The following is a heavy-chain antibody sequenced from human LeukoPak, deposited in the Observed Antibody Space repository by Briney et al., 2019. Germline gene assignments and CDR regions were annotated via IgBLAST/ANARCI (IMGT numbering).Heavy chain of an antibody. CDR2: INHSGST. V-gene: IGHV4-34*01. CDR3: ARGRSHYYGSGNYYYYYYMDV. D-gene: IGHD3-10*01. Sequence: SETLSLTCAVYGGSFSGYYWSWIRQPPGKGLEWIGEINHSGSTNYNPSLKSRVTISVDTSKNQFSLKLSSVTAADTAVYYCARGRSHYYGSGNYYYYYYMDVWGKGTTVTVSS. CDR1: GGSFSGYY. J-gene: IGHJ6*03.